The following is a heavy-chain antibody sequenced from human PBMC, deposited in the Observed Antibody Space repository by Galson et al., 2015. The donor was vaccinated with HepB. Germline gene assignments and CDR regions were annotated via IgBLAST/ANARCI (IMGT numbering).Heavy chain of an antibody. J-gene: IGHJ5*02. CDR3: ARGLYRVGATPPNWFDP. Sequence: SVKVSCKASGYTFTGYYMHWVRQAPGQGLEWMGRINPNSGGTNYAQKFQGRVTMTRDTSISTAYMELSRLRSDDTAVYYCARGLYRVGATPPNWFDPWGQGTLVTVSS. V-gene: IGHV1-2*06. CDR2: INPNSGGT. CDR1: GYTFTGYY. D-gene: IGHD1-26*01.